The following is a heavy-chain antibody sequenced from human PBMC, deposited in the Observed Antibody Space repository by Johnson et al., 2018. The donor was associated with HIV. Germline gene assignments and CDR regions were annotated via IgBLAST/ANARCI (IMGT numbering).Heavy chain of an antibody. CDR2: ISYDGSNK. CDR3: ARAQNRHSDACDI. Sequence: QVQLVESGGGVVQPGGSLRLSCAASGFTFSSYAMHWVRQAPGKGLEWVAAISYDGSNKYYADSVKGRFTISRDNSKNTLYLQMNSLRAEDTAVYYCARAQNRHSDACDIWSQGTMLTVCS. J-gene: IGHJ3*02. CDR1: GFTFSSYA. D-gene: IGHD1/OR15-1a*01. V-gene: IGHV3-30-3*01.